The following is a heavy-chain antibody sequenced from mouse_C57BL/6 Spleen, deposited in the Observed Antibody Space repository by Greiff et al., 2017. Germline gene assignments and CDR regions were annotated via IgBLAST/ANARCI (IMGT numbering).Heavy chain of an antibody. CDR3: ARHYDLGGFAY. V-gene: IGHV1-64*01. Sequence: QVQLQQPGAELVKPGASVKLSCKASGYTFTSYWMHWVKQRPGQGLEWIGMIHPNSGSTNYNEKFKSKATLTVDKSSSTAYMQLSSLTSEDSAVYYCARHYDLGGFAYWGQGTLVTVSA. D-gene: IGHD2-4*01. J-gene: IGHJ3*01. CDR2: IHPNSGST. CDR1: GYTFTSYW.